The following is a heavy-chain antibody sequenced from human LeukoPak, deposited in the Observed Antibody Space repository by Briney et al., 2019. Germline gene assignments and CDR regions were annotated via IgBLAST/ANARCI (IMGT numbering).Heavy chain of an antibody. D-gene: IGHD1-1*01. CDR1: GFTFSSYW. CDR3: ALNEGYFDY. CDR2: ISGSGGST. J-gene: IGHJ4*02. V-gene: IGHV3-23*01. Sequence: GGSLRLSCAASGFTFSSYWMHWVRQAPGKGLEWVSAISGSGGSTYYADSVKGRFTISRDNSKNTLYLQMNSLRAEDTAVYYCALNEGYFDYWGQGTLVTVSS.